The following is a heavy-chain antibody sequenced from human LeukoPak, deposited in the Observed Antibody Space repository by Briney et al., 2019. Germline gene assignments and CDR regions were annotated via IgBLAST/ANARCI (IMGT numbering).Heavy chain of an antibody. V-gene: IGHV3-11*04. CDR1: GFTFSDYY. CDR2: ISGSANTM. CDR3: ARGVYDYVWGSYLLY. D-gene: IGHD3-16*02. J-gene: IGHJ4*02. Sequence: GGSLRLSCAAFGFTFSDYYLTWIRQAPGKGPECISYISGSANTMYYADSVKGRFTISRDNAKNSLYLQMNSLRAEDTAVYYCARGVYDYVWGSYLLYWGQGTLVTVSS.